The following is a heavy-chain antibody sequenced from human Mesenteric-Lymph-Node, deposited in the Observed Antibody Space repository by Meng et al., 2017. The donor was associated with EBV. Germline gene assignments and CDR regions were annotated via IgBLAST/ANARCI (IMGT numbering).Heavy chain of an antibody. J-gene: IGHJ4*02. CDR2: ISPESGDT. CDR3: SQTDYFDNTGYY. CDR1: GYSYNGYY. V-gene: IGHV1-2*06. Sequence: QVKLVQSGAELKKPGASVKVSCKASGYSYNGYYIHWVRQAPGQGLEWMGRISPESGDTTYAENFQGRVVMTGDTSVSTAYVELSSLTSDDTAVYYCSQTDYFDNTGYYWGQGTLVTVSS. D-gene: IGHD3-22*01.